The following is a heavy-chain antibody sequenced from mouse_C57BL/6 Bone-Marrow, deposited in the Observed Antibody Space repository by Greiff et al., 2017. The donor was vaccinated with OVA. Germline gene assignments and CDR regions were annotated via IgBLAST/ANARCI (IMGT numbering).Heavy chain of an antibody. Sequence: VQLQQSGPELVKPGASVKISCKASGYTFTDYYMNWVKQSHGKSLEWIGDINPNNGGTSYNQKFKGKATLTVDKSSSTAYMELRSLTSEDSAVYYCARSLDWFAYWGQGTLVTVSA. V-gene: IGHV1-26*01. CDR3: ARSLDWFAY. CDR2: INPNNGGT. CDR1: GYTFTDYY. J-gene: IGHJ3*01.